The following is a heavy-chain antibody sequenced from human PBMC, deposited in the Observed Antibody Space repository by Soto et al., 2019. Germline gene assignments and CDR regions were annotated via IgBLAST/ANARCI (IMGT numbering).Heavy chain of an antibody. CDR1: RFTFSNYG. J-gene: IGHJ4*02. V-gene: IGHV3-30*03. D-gene: IGHD2-2*01. Sequence: QVQLVESGGGVVQPGGSLTLSCAASRFTFSNYGMHWVRQAPGEGLEWVAVISYDGTNHYYADSVRGRFTLSRDNSKNTLYLHMDRLTSDDTVVYYCASDTKTGVVVPGAPKYWGQGTLVAVSS. CDR3: ASDTKTGVVVPGAPKY. CDR2: ISYDGTNH.